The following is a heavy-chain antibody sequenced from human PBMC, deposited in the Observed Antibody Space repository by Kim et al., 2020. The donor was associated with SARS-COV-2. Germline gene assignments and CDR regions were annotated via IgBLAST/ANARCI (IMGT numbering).Heavy chain of an antibody. D-gene: IGHD3-10*01. J-gene: IGHJ4*02. CDR2: IYYSGST. Sequence: SETLSLTCTVSGGSISSSSYYWGWIRQPPGKGLEWIGSIYYSGSTYYNPSLKSRVTISVDTSKNQFSLKLSSVTAEDTAVYYCARMRGMVRGVIIGVYFDYWGQGTLVTVSS. CDR1: GGSISSSSYY. CDR3: ARMRGMVRGVIIGVYFDY. V-gene: IGHV4-39*07.